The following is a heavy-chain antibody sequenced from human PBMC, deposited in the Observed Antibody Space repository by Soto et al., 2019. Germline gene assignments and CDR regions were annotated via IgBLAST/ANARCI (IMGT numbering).Heavy chain of an antibody. Sequence: GTTRLNPPHTLTLTCTFSWFSLSPRVVGVGWIRHPPGNALEWLALIYCNDDKRYSPSLKSRLTITKDTSKNQVVLTMTNMDPVDTATYYCAHNDYLHYGELISFSFDYWGQGTLVTVSS. CDR3: AHNDYLHYGELISFSFDY. V-gene: IGHV2-5*01. J-gene: IGHJ4*02. CDR2: IYCNDDK. CDR1: WFSLSPRVVG. D-gene: IGHD4-17*01.